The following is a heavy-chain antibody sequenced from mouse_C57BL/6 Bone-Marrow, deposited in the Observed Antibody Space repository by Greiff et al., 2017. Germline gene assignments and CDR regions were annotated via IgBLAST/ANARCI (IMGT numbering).Heavy chain of an antibody. Sequence: LVESGPELVKPGASVKISCKASGYSFTSYYIHWVKQRPGQGLEWIGWIYPGSGNTKYNEKFKGKATLTADTSSSTAYMELSSLTSEDSAVYYWSRGTASTVVEGGYFDVWGTGTTVTVSS. J-gene: IGHJ1*03. CDR3: SRGTASTVVEGGYFDV. V-gene: IGHV1-66*01. CDR2: IYPGSGNT. D-gene: IGHD1-1*01. CDR1: GYSFTSYY.